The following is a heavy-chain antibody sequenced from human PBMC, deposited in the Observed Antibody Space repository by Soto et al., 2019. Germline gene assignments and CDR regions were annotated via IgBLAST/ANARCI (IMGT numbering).Heavy chain of an antibody. CDR1: GGSISSYY. J-gene: IGHJ6*03. V-gene: IGHV4-59*01. Sequence: SETLSLTCTVSGGSISSYYWSWIRQPPGKGLEWIGYIYYSGSTNYNPSLKSRVTISVDTSKNQFSLKLSSVTAADTAVYYCARVSFIYYYYYMDVWGKGTTVTVSS. CDR2: IYYSGST. CDR3: ARVSFIYYYYYMDV.